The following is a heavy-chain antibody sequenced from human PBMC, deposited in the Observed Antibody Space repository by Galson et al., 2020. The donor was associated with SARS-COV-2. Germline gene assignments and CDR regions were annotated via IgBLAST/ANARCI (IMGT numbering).Heavy chain of an antibody. J-gene: IGHJ4*02. CDR2: ISSSSSYI. V-gene: IGHV3-21*01. Sequence: GRSLRLSCAASGFTFSSYSMNWVRQAPGKGLEWDSSISSSSSYIYYADSVKGRFTISRDNAKNSLYLQINSLRAEDSAVYYCARDYEGGGGSGSFGYWGQGTLVTVSS. D-gene: IGHD2-15*01. CDR1: GFTFSSYS. CDR3: ARDYEGGGGSGSFGY.